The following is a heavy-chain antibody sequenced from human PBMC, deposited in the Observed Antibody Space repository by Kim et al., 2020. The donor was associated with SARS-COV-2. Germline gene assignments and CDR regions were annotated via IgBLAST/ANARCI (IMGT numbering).Heavy chain of an antibody. J-gene: IGHJ4*02. V-gene: IGHV4-34*01. Sequence: SETLSLTCAVYGGSFSGYYWSWIRQPPGKGLEWIGEINHSGSTNYNPSLKSRVTISVDTSKNQFSLKLSSVTAADTAVYYCARSKPRTDFDYWGQGTLVT. CDR1: GGSFSGYY. CDR3: ARSKPRTDFDY. CDR2: INHSGST.